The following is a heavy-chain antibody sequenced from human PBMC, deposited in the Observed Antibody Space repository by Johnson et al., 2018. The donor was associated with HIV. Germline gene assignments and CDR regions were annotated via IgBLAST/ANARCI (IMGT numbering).Heavy chain of an antibody. CDR2: ISYDGSNK. CDR1: GFTFSSYA. D-gene: IGHD1-26*01. Sequence: QVQLVESGGGLVQPGGSLRLSCAASGFTFSSYAMHWVRQAPGKGLEWVAVISYDGSNKYYADSVKGRFTISRDNSKNTLYLQMNSPRVEDTAVYYCARVRDGRENAFNIWGQGTMVTVS. V-gene: IGHV3-30-3*01. CDR3: ARVRDGRENAFNI. J-gene: IGHJ3*02.